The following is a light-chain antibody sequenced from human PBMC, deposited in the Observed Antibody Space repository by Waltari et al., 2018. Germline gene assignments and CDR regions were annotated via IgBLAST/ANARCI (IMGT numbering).Light chain of an antibody. J-gene: IGLJ3*02. CDR3: QSTDSSGTHTV. CDR2: KDT. CDR1: ALPRRA. Sequence: SSELTQSPSLSVSPGQTATITCSGDALPRRAAYWYQQKSGQAPVLIIYKDTERPSGIPERFSGSTSGTTVTLTISTVEPGDEADYYCQSTDSSGTHTVFGGGTKLTVL. V-gene: IGLV3-25*03.